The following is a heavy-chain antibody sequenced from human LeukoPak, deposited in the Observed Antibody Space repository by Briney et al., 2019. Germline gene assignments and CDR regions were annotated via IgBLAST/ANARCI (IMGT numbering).Heavy chain of an antibody. J-gene: IGHJ4*02. V-gene: IGHV3-21*01. D-gene: IGHD6-13*01. CDR1: GFTFSTFS. CDR3: ARGSWSAADTNIDY. CDR2: ISGSGSDI. Sequence: PGGSLRLSCAASGFTFSTFSMNWVRQTPGKGLEWVSAISGSGSDIYYADSVKGRFTISRDNAKNTLYLQMNTLRVEDTAVYYCARGSWSAADTNIDYWGRGTLVTVSS.